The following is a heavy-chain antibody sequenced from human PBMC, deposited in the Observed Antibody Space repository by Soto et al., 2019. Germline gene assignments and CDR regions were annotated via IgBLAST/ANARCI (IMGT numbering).Heavy chain of an antibody. CDR2: MNPNSGNT. J-gene: IGHJ4*02. D-gene: IGHD1-7*01. V-gene: IGHV1-8*01. CDR3: ARGQSASNWDYYFDY. Sequence: QVQLVQSGAEVKKPGASVKVSCKVSGYIFSSYDINWVRQATGQGLEWMGWMNPNSGNTGYAQKFQGRVTMTRNTSVSTAYIELSSLRSEDTAVYYCARGQSASNWDYYFDYWGQGTLVTV. CDR1: GYIFSSYD.